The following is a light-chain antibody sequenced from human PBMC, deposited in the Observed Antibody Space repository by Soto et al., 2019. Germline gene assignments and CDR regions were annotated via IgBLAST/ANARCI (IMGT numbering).Light chain of an antibody. CDR3: GDDHNSGNNFGDV. J-gene: IGLJ2*01. CDR2: VGTGGIVG. V-gene: IGLV9-49*01. Sequence: QPVLAQPPSASASLGASVTLTCTLSSVYSNYNVDWYQQRPGKGPRFVMRVGTGGIVGARGEGIPDRFSVLGSGLNRFLTSKRIQEEAEADYQCGDDHNSGNNFGDVFG. CDR1: SVYSNYN.